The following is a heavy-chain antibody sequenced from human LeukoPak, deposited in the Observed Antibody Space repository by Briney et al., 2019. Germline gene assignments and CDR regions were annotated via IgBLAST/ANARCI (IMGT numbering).Heavy chain of an antibody. CDR2: ISYDGSNK. CDR3: ARETRYYGSGSYLYYYYYYGMDV. CDR1: GFTFSSYA. V-gene: IGHV3-30*04. J-gene: IGHJ6*02. Sequence: GGSLRLSCAASGFTFSSYAMHWVRQAPGKGLEWVAVISYDGSNKYYADSVKGRFTISRDNAKNSLYLQMNSLRAEDTAVYYCARETRYYGSGSYLYYYYYYGMDVWGQGTTVTVSS. D-gene: IGHD3-10*01.